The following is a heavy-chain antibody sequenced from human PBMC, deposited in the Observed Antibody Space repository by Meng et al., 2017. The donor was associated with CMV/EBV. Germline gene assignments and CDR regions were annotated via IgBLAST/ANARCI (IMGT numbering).Heavy chain of an antibody. Sequence: GGSLRLSCAASGFTFSSYWMSWVRQAPGKGLEWVASIKQDGSEKYYVDSVKGRFTISRDNAKNSLYLQMNSLRAEDTAVYYCARGVKSGYSGYDLAVYYFDYWGQGTLVTVSS. CDR2: IKQDGSEK. J-gene: IGHJ4*02. D-gene: IGHD5-12*01. CDR1: GFTFSSYW. CDR3: ARGVKSGYSGYDLAVYYFDY. V-gene: IGHV3-7*01.